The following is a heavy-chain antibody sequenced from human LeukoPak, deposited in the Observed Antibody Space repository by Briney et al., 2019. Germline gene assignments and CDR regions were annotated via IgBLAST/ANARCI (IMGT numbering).Heavy chain of an antibody. V-gene: IGHV3-23*01. D-gene: IGHD2-2*01. J-gene: IGHJ4*02. CDR3: AKAREDIVVVPAAHYFDY. Sequence: GGSLRLSCAASGFTFSSYVMSWVRQAPGKGLEWVSAISGSGGSTYYADSVKGRFTISRDNSKNTLYLQMNSLRAEDTAVYYCAKAREDIVVVPAAHYFDYWGQGTLVTVSS. CDR2: ISGSGGST. CDR1: GFTFSSYV.